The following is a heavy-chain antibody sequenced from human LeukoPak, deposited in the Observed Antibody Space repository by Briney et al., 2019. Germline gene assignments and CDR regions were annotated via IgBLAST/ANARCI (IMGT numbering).Heavy chain of an antibody. CDR2: IYYSGST. D-gene: IGHD4-23*01. CDR1: GGSISSYY. Sequence: SETLSLTCTVSGGSISSYYWSWIRQPPGKGLEWIGFIYYSGSTNYNPSPTRRVTISVDTSKNQFSLKLSSVTAADTAVYYCARPSLDYGGIDAFDFWGQGTLVTVSS. CDR3: ARPSLDYGGIDAFDF. J-gene: IGHJ3*01. V-gene: IGHV4-59*08.